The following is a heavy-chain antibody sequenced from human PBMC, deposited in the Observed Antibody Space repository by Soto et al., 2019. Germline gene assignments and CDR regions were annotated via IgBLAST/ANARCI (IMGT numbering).Heavy chain of an antibody. Sequence: VAWGSIGDNEGRRLVRQSPVTGLEGIGEIYHSGSTNYNPSLKSRVSISVDKSKNQFSLNLSSVTAADTAVYYCLRVGNSGCHPYWGQGILVSVSS. CDR2: IYHSGST. CDR3: LRVGNSGCHPY. D-gene: IGHD6-19*01. J-gene: IGHJ4*02. V-gene: IGHV4-4*02. CDR1: WGSIGDNEG.